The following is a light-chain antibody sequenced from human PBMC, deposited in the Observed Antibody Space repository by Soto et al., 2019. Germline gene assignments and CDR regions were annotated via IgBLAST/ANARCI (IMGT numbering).Light chain of an antibody. CDR1: SSDVGGYNY. CDR2: EVN. J-gene: IGLJ7*01. CDR3: SSFTSSSTQV. Sequence: QSALTQPASVSGSLGQSITISCTGTSSDVGGYNYVSWYQQHPRKVPKLMIYEVNNRPAGVSNRFSGSKSATTASLTISGLQADDEADYYCSSFTSSSTQVFGGGAQLTVI. V-gene: IGLV2-14*01.